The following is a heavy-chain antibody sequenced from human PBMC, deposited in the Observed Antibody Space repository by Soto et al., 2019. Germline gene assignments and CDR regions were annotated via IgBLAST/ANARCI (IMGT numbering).Heavy chain of an antibody. CDR3: ARDLSWGDYPSIWVDP. V-gene: IGHV1-46*03. J-gene: IGHJ5*02. CDR2: INPSDGST. Sequence: QVQLVQSGAEVKKPGASVKVSCKASGYTFTSYQMHWVRQAPGQGLEWMGIINPSDGSTSYAQKFQGRVTMTRDTSTSTVYMELSSLRSEDTAVYYCARDLSWGDYPSIWVDPWGQGTLVTVAS. CDR1: GYTFTSYQ. D-gene: IGHD4-17*01.